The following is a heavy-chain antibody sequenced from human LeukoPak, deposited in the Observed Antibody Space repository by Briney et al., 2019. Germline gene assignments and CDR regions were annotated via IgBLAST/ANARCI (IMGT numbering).Heavy chain of an antibody. J-gene: IGHJ4*02. D-gene: IGHD3-22*01. V-gene: IGHV1-46*04. Sequence: ASVKVSCKASGGTFSSYAISWVRQAPGQGLEWMGIINPSGGSTTYAQKLQGRVTMTRDTSTSTVYMELSSLRSEDTAVYYCARSSDYYDSSGYFDYWGQGTLVTVSS. CDR3: ARSSDYYDSSGYFDY. CDR2: INPSGGST. CDR1: GGTFSSYA.